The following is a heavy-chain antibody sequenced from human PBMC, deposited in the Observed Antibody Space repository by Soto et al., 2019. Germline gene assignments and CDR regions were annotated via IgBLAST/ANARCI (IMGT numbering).Heavy chain of an antibody. CDR3: ASLASSSWYQAFDI. D-gene: IGHD6-13*01. J-gene: IGHJ3*02. CDR1: GGSISSGDYY. CDR2: IYYSGST. Sequence: SETLSLTCTVSGGSISSGDYYWSWIRQPPGKGLEWIGYIYYSGSTYYNPSLKSRVTISVDTSKNQLSLKLSSVTAADTAVYYCASLASSSWYQAFDIWGQGTMVTVS. V-gene: IGHV4-30-4*01.